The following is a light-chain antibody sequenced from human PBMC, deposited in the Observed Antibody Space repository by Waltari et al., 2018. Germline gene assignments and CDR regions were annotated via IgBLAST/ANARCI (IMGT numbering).Light chain of an antibody. CDR1: SSDVGGYNY. CDR2: DVS. J-gene: IGLJ2*01. CDR3: SSYISSSTLEL. V-gene: IGLV2-14*03. Sequence: QSALPQPASVSGSPGPSITISCTGTSSDVGGYNYVSWYQQHPGKAPKLMIFDVSNRPSVVSNRFSGSKSCNTASLTISGLQAEDEADYYCSSYISSSTLELFGGGTSLTVL.